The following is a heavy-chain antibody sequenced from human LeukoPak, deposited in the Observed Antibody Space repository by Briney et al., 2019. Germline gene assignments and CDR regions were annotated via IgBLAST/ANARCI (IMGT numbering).Heavy chain of an antibody. CDR3: AKDNSPGWFGP. V-gene: IGHV3-74*01. Sequence: QPGGSLRLSCATSGFTFSNYWMHWVRQAPGKGLVWVSRIKTDGSDTSYADSVKGRFAISRDNAKNTLYLQMNSLRAEDTAIYYCAKDNSPGWFGPWGQGTLVTVSS. J-gene: IGHJ5*02. CDR1: GFTFSNYW. CDR2: IKTDGSDT. D-gene: IGHD4-11*01.